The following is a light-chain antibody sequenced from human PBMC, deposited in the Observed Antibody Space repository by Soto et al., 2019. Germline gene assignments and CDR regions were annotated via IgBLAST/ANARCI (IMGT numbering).Light chain of an antibody. CDR2: EVS. Sequence: QSVLTQPASVSGSPGQSITISCTGTSSDVGGYNSVSWYQQHPGKAPKLMIYEVSNRPSGVSNRFSGSKSGNTASLTISGLQTEDEADYYCTSYTFSTTPVFGTGTKVTVL. J-gene: IGLJ1*01. CDR3: TSYTFSTTPV. V-gene: IGLV2-14*01. CDR1: SSDVGGYNS.